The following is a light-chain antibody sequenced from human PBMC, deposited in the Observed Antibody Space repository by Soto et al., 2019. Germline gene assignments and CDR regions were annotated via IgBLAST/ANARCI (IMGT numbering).Light chain of an antibody. CDR1: QGIGND. Sequence: AIQMTQSPSSLSTSVGDRVTITCRASQGIGNDLAWYQQKPGKAPDLLIFAASILQSGVPSRFSGSGSGTDFTLTISSLQPEDFATYYCLQDYSFPWTFGQGTKVEI. CDR3: LQDYSFPWT. CDR2: AAS. V-gene: IGKV1-6*01. J-gene: IGKJ1*01.